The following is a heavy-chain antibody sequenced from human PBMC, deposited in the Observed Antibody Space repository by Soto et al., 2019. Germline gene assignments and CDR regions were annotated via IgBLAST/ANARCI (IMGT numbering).Heavy chain of an antibody. J-gene: IGHJ4*02. CDR2: IKQDGSEK. CDR1: GFTFSSYW. CDR3: ARVWVRVEVEAFDC. V-gene: IGHV3-7*01. Sequence: EVQLVESGGGLVQPGGSLRLSCAASGFTFSSYWMSWVRQAPGKGLEWVANIKQDGSEKYYVDYVKGRFTISIDNAKNSMYLQMNSLRAEDTAVYYCARVWVRVEVEAFDCWGQGTLVTVSS. D-gene: IGHD2-15*01.